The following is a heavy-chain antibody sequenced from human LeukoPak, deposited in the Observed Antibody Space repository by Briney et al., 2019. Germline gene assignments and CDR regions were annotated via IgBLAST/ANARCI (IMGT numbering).Heavy chain of an antibody. D-gene: IGHD3-16*01. CDR2: IIPIFGTA. CDR3: ARIRGSSRSDAFDI. CDR1: GGTFSSYA. J-gene: IGHJ3*02. Sequence: SVKVSCKASGGTFSSYAISWVRQAPGQGLEWMGGIIPIFGTANYAQKFQGRVTITADKSTSTAYMELSSLRSEDTAVYYCARIRGSSRSDAFDIWGQGTMVTVSS. V-gene: IGHV1-69*06.